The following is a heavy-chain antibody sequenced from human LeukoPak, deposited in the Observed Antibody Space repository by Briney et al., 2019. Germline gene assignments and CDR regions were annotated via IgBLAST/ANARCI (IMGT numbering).Heavy chain of an antibody. CDR1: GFTFSSYS. CDR3: ARDARIAAAEYYYGMDV. CDR2: ISSSSSTI. D-gene: IGHD6-25*01. J-gene: IGHJ6*02. V-gene: IGHV3-48*02. Sequence: GGSLRLSCAASGFTFSSYSMNWVRQAPGKGLEWVSYISSSSSTIYYADSVKGRFTISRDNAKNSLYLQMNSLRDEDTAVYYCARDARIAAAEYYYGMDVWGQGTTVTVSS.